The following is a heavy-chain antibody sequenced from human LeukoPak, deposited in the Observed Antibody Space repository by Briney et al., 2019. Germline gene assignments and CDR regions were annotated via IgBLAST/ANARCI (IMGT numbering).Heavy chain of an antibody. CDR3: ARRLGVNPPSSNWFDL. CDR2: IYYSGST. V-gene: IGHV4-59*08. J-gene: IGHJ5*02. CDR1: GGSISSYY. D-gene: IGHD3-16*01. Sequence: SETLSLTCTVSGGSISSYYWSRIRQPPGKGLEWIGYIYYSGSTNYNPSLKSRVTISVDTSKNQFSLNLSSVTAADTAVYYCARRLGVNPPSSNWFDLWGQGTLVTVSS.